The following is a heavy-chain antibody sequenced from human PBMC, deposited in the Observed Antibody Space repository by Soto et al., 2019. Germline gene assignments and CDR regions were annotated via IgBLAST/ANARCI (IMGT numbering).Heavy chain of an antibody. Sequence: QITLKESGPTLVKPTQTLTLTCTFSGFSLSSSGVGVGWIRQPPGKAPEWLALIYCDEDKRYSPSLKTRLTITKDTSPNEVVLTMTNMDRVDTGTYYCAHKGCRGAGMDFWGQGTTVTVSS. V-gene: IGHV2-5*02. CDR2: IYCDEDK. CDR3: AHKGCRGAGMDF. D-gene: IGHD2-15*01. CDR1: GFSLSSSGVG. J-gene: IGHJ6*02.